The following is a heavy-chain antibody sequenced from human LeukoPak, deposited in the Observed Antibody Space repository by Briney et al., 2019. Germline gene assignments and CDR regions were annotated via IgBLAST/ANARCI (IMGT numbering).Heavy chain of an antibody. CDR3: TTERNWELLRPYGLDI. CDR2: IRTKIEGETR. Sequence: GGSLRLSCAASGFKFKYVWMNWVRQVPGKGLEWVGRIRTKIEGETRDYPAPVKGRFIISRDDSKTTLYLQMNGLKTEDSAVYYCTTERNWELLRPYGLDIWGQGTTVIVSS. V-gene: IGHV3-15*01. CDR1: GFKFKYVW. J-gene: IGHJ6*02. D-gene: IGHD1-26*01.